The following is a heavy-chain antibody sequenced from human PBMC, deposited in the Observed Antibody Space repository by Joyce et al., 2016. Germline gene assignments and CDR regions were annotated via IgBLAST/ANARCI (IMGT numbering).Heavy chain of an antibody. V-gene: IGHV1-18*01. Sequence: QVQLVQSGAEVKKPGASVKLSCKASGYTFTGYGISWVRQAPGQGLEWMGWISGYNGDTKYAQRLQGRVSMTTDTSTTTAYMELRRLVSDDTAVYYRARDKVRSGSSRWFGPWGQGTRVVVSS. D-gene: IGHD3-3*01. CDR2: ISGYNGDT. CDR3: ARDKVRSGSSRWFGP. J-gene: IGHJ5*02. CDR1: GYTFTGYG.